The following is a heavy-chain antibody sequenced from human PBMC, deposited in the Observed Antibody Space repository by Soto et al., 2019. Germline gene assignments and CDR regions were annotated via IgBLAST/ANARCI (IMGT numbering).Heavy chain of an antibody. D-gene: IGHD3-16*01. Sequence: PGGSLRLSCAASGFTFSDYDMSWIRQAPGKGLEWVSYISSSGSTIYYADSVKGRFTISRDNAKNSLYLQMNSLRAEDTAVYYCARSSRVGDPGPFDYWGQGTLVTVSS. J-gene: IGHJ4*02. CDR3: ARSSRVGDPGPFDY. CDR1: GFTFSDYD. V-gene: IGHV3-11*01. CDR2: ISSSGSTI.